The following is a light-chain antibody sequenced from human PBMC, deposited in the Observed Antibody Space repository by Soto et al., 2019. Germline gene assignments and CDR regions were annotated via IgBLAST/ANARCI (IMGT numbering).Light chain of an antibody. CDR1: QSVSSSY. Sequence: EIVLTQSPGTLSLSPGERATLSCRASQSVSSSYLAWYQQKPGQAPRLLIYGASSRATGIPDRFSGSGSGTAFTHTISRLEPDDFAVYYCQQYDSSPLTFGGGTKVEIK. CDR3: QQYDSSPLT. J-gene: IGKJ4*01. V-gene: IGKV3-20*01. CDR2: GAS.